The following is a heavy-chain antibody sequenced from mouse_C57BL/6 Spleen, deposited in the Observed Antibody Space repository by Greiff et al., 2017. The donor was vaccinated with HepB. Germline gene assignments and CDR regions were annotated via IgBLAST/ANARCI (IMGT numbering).Heavy chain of an antibody. D-gene: IGHD1-1*01. CDR1: GFTFSSYG. CDR3: ARQGYDYYEGFDY. Sequence: VQLQQSGGDLVKPGGSLKLSCAASGFTFSSYGMSWVRQTPEKRLEWVATISSGGSYTYYPDSVKGRITISKDNAKNTLYLQMSSLKSEDTAMYYCARQGYDYYEGFDYWGQGTTLTVSS. V-gene: IGHV5-6*01. CDR2: ISSGGSYT. J-gene: IGHJ2*01.